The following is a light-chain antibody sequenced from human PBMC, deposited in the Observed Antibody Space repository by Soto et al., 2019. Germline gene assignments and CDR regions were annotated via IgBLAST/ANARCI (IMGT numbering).Light chain of an antibody. CDR3: QQHGTSPYT. J-gene: IGKJ2*01. Sequence: EIVMTHSPATLSVSPGQIATLSWRASQSISSNLAWYQQKPGQAPRLLIYGASTRATGIPDRFSGSGSGTDFILTISRLEPEDVAVYYCQQHGTSPYTVGQGTRLDIK. CDR1: QSISSN. CDR2: GAS. V-gene: IGKV3-20*01.